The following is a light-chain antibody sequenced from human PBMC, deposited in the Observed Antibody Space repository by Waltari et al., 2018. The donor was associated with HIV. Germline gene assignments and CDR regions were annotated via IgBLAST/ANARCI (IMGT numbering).Light chain of an antibody. V-gene: IGLV2-14*03. Sequence: SAVTKPASVSGLPGQSVPISFTGDDNDFVLRNFFSWSQQTPGNLPILIFSDVDSRAPGIPDRFSASNSGETAFLTISSLRTEEEALYYCASFTGDDTVMFGGGTLVTVL. J-gene: IGLJ3*02. CDR1: DNDFVLRNF. CDR3: ASFTGDDTVM. CDR2: DVD.